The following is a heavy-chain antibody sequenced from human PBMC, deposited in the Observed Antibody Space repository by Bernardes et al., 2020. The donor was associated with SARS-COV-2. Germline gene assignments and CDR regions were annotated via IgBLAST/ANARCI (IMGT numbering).Heavy chain of an antibody. Sequence: GGSLRLSCAASGFTFSSYWMHLVRLGPGKVPLWVSRINGDGSSINYADSVNGRFTISRDNARNTLYLEMNSLRAEDTAVYYCARGSGNYYFDYWGQGTLVTVSS. CDR1: GFTFSSYW. CDR3: ARGSGNYYFDY. D-gene: IGHD1-26*01. CDR2: INGDGSSI. J-gene: IGHJ4*02. V-gene: IGHV3-74*01.